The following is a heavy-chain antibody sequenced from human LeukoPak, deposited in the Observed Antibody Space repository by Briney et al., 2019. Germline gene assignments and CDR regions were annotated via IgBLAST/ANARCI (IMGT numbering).Heavy chain of an antibody. V-gene: IGHV3-7*01. CDR3: ATPSGPFDY. D-gene: IGHD1-26*01. CDR2: INPAGNDK. Sequence: GGSLRLSCAASGFTFNNYWMWWVRQASGKGLEWVANINPAGNDKYYVDSVKGRFTISRDNAKNSLYLQMNSLRAEDTAVYYCATPSGPFDYWGQGTLVTVSS. CDR1: GFTFNNYW. J-gene: IGHJ4*02.